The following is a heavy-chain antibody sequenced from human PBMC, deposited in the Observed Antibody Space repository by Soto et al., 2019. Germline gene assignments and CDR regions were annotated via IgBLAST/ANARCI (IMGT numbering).Heavy chain of an antibody. CDR2: IRSSSSTI. J-gene: IGHJ5*02. Sequence: EVQLVESGGGLVQPGGSLRLSCAASGFTFSSYSMNWVRQAPRKGLEWVSYIRSSSSTIYYADSVQGRFTISRDNAKSSLYLQMNSLRDEDTAVYYCARENYGDYLNWFDPWGQGTLVTVSS. D-gene: IGHD4-17*01. CDR3: ARENYGDYLNWFDP. CDR1: GFTFSSYS. V-gene: IGHV3-48*02.